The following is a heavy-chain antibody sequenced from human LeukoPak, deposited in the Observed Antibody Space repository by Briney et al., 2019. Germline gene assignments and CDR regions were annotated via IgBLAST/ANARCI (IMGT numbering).Heavy chain of an antibody. CDR1: GGSISSGGYY. V-gene: IGHV4-31*03. Sequence: PSQTLSLTCTVSGGSISSGGYYWSWIRQHPGKGLEWIGYIYYSGSTYYNPSLKSRVTISVESSKNQFSLKLSSVTAADTAVYYCAREWRVGATHFDYWGQGTLVTVSS. J-gene: IGHJ4*02. D-gene: IGHD1-26*01. CDR3: AREWRVGATHFDY. CDR2: IYYSGST.